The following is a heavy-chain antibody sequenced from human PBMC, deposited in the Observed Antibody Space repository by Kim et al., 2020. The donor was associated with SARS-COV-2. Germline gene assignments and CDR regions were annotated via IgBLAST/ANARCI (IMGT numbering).Heavy chain of an antibody. CDR2: GT. J-gene: IGHJ4*02. Sequence: GTNDAQKFQGRVTMTRDTSISTAYMELSRLRSDDTAVYYCASGKITDFDYWGQGTLVTVSS. CDR3: ASGKITDFDY. V-gene: IGHV1-2*02. D-gene: IGHD3-10*01.